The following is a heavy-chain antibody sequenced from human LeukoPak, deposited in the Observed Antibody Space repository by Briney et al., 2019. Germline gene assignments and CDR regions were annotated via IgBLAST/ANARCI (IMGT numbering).Heavy chain of an antibody. Sequence: KPSETLSLTCAVYGGSFSGYYWSWIRQPPGKGLEWIGEINHSGSTNYNPSLKSRVTISVDTSKNQFSLKLSSVTPEDTAVYYCARYSSSWPDWYFDLWGRGTLVTVSS. J-gene: IGHJ2*01. CDR1: GGSFSGYY. CDR2: INHSGST. D-gene: IGHD6-13*01. CDR3: ARYSSSWPDWYFDL. V-gene: IGHV4-34*01.